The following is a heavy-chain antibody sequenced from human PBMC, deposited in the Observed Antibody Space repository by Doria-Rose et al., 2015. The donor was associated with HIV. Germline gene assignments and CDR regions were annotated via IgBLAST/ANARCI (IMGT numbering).Heavy chain of an antibody. CDR1: GVSLSSPGMG. V-gene: IGHV2-26*01. J-gene: IGHJ4*02. CDR3: ARIKSSRWYHKYYFDF. D-gene: IGHD6-13*01. Sequence: QITLKESGPVLVKPTETLTLTCTVSGVSLSSPGMGVSWIRQPPGKALEWLANMFSDDERSYKTSLKSRLTISRGTSTSQVVLTMTDMDPVDTATYYCARIKSSRWYHKYYFDFWGQGTLVIVSA. CDR2: MFSDDER.